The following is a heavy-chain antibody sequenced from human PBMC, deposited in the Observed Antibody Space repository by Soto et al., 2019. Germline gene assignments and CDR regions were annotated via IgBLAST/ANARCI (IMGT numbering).Heavy chain of an antibody. Sequence: EVQLVESGGGLVQPGGSLRLSCAASGFTFSSYWMSWVRQAPGKGLEWVANIKEDGSERYYVDSVKGRFTISRDNAKNSLYLQMNSLRAEDTAVYYCARATGADKEDYWGQGTPVTVSS. CDR1: GFTFSSYW. CDR3: ARATGADKEDY. D-gene: IGHD3-10*01. V-gene: IGHV3-7*04. CDR2: IKEDGSER. J-gene: IGHJ4*02.